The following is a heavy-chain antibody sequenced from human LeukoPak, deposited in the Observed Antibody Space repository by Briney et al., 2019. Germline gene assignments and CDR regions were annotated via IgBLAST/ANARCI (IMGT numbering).Heavy chain of an antibody. CDR2: IWCDGSNK. D-gene: IGHD3-22*01. Sequence: PGGSLRLSCTASGFTFSSYGMHWVRQAPGKGLEWVAVIWCDGSNKYHADSVKGRFTISRDNSKNTLYLQMNSLRAEDTAVYYCARDGGVYDSSGYLVDPWGQGTLVTVSS. V-gene: IGHV3-33*01. CDR3: ARDGGVYDSSGYLVDP. CDR1: GFTFSSYG. J-gene: IGHJ5*02.